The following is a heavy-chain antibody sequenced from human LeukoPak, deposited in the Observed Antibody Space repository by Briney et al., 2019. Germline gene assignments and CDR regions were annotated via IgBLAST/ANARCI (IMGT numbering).Heavy chain of an antibody. Sequence: PSETLSLTCTVSGGSISSYYWSWIRQPAGKGPEWIGRIYTSGSTNYNPSLKSRVTMSVDTSKNQFSLKLSSVTAADTAVYYCARELGYSSPSVPSNWFDPWGQGTLVTVSS. V-gene: IGHV4-4*07. CDR1: GGSISSYY. D-gene: IGHD6-6*01. J-gene: IGHJ5*02. CDR2: IYTSGST. CDR3: ARELGYSSPSVPSNWFDP.